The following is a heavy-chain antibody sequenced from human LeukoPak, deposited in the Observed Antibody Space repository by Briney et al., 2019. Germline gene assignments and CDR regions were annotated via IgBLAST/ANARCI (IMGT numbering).Heavy chain of an antibody. D-gene: IGHD3-9*01. Sequence: TSETLSLTCTVSGGSISSYYWSWIRQPPGKGLEWIGYIYYSGSTNYNPSLKSRVTISVDTSKNQFSLKLSSVTAADTAVYYCAREGLYFAFDIWGQGTMVTVSS. CDR3: AREGLYFAFDI. J-gene: IGHJ3*02. V-gene: IGHV4-59*01. CDR1: GGSISSYY. CDR2: IYYSGST.